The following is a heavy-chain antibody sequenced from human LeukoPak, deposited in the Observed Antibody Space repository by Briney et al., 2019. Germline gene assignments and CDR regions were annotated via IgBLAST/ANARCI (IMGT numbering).Heavy chain of an antibody. D-gene: IGHD3-10*01. V-gene: IGHV3-15*01. CDR1: GFTFRSAW. CDR3: TTDQVVRGVTSDY. J-gene: IGHJ4*02. Sequence: RGSLRLSCVASGFTFRSAWMNWVRQAPGRGLEWVGRIKSKTDGGTTDYAAPVKGRFTISRDDSKTTLYLQMNSLQTEDTAVYYCTTDQVVRGVTSDYWGQGTLVTVSS. CDR2: IKSKTDGGTT.